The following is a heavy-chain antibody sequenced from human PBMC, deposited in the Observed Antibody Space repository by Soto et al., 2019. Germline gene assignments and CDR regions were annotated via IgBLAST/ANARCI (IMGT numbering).Heavy chain of an antibody. D-gene: IGHD4-4*01. CDR2: IYYSGST. CDR3: ARAKSNYQTFDH. V-gene: IGHV4-59*01. J-gene: IGHJ4*02. CDR1: GDSMSSYY. Sequence: PSETLSLTCTVSGDSMSSYYWSWIRQPPGKGLEWIGYIYYSGSTTYNPSLRSRVTMSVDTSRNQFSLRLSSVTAADTAVYYCARAKSNYQTFDHWGQGSQVTVSS.